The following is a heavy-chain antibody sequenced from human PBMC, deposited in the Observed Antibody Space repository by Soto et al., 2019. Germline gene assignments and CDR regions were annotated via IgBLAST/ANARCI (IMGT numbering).Heavy chain of an antibody. Sequence: VGSLRPFCVGSGFSLSSYALSCVRQPPWKGLLWVSTISGSGGSSHSRYYADSVKVRFTVSRDKSKSSLYLQITSLRVEDTALYYCAKTTGYHPLHWFDPWGQGTLVTVSS. CDR3: AKTTGYHPLHWFDP. CDR2: ISGSGGSSHSR. D-gene: IGHD3-9*01. V-gene: IGHV3-23*01. J-gene: IGHJ5*02. CDR1: GFSLSSYA.